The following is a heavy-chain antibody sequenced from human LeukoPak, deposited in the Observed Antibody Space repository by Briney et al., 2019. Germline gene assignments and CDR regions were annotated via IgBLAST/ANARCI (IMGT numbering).Heavy chain of an antibody. V-gene: IGHV3-11*04. J-gene: IGHJ4*02. CDR1: GFTFSGYY. D-gene: IGHD2-15*01. Sequence: GGSLRLSCAASGFTFSGYYMSWIRQAPGKGLELLSYISGSGSSIVYADSVKGRFTISRDNAKNSLYLQMNSLRAEDTAVYYCARDRSGPDYWGQGTLVTVSS. CDR3: ARDRSGPDY. CDR2: ISGSGSSI.